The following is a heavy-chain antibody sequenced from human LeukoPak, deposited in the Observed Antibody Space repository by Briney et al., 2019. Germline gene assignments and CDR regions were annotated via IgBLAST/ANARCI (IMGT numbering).Heavy chain of an antibody. V-gene: IGHV2-5*02. CDR1: GFSLSTSGVG. J-gene: IGHJ4*02. D-gene: IGHD3-10*01. CDR3: AGGSGRTFDY. CDR2: IYWDDDK. Sequence: SGPTLVNPTQTLTLTCTFWGFSLSTSGVGVGWIRQPRGKALEWLALIYWDDDKRYSPSLESRLTLTKDTSKNQVVLKMTNMDPVDTATYYCAGGSGRTFDYWGQGALVTVSS.